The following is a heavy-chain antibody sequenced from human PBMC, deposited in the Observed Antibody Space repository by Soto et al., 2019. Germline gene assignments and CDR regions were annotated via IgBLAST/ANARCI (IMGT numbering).Heavy chain of an antibody. J-gene: IGHJ5*02. CDR2: TYFTGTT. Sequence: PSETLSLTCSVSGVSIKSNYLTWIRQFPGKGLEWIGYTYFTGTTNYNPSLKSRVSISLDTSKNQMSLTFTSMTAADTAVYYCARGDGYYDLWSGYFDPWGQGTQVTVSS. D-gene: IGHD3-3*01. V-gene: IGHV4-59*13. CDR3: ARGDGYYDLWSGYFDP. CDR1: GVSIKSNY.